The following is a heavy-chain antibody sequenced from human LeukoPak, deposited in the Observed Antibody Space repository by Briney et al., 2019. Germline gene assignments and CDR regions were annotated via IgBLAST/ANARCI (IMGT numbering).Heavy chain of an antibody. J-gene: IGHJ4*02. CDR3: ARHIWKGSCRSTSCSSLDY. Sequence: RGSLRLSCAASGFTFSNYGMEWVRQAPGKGLEWVALIWNDGNNKHYADSVKGRFSISRDNSKNTLYLQMNSLRAEDTAVYYCARHIWKGSCRSTSCSSLDYWGQGTLVTVSS. CDR1: GFTFSNYG. V-gene: IGHV3-33*01. CDR2: IWNDGNNK. D-gene: IGHD2-2*01.